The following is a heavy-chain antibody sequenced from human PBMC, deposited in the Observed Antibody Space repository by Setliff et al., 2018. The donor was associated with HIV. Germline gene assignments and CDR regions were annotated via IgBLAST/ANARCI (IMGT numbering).Heavy chain of an antibody. V-gene: IGHV4-39*07. J-gene: IGHJ3*02. CDR3: ARDRNYQDTSGYWQVFDI. CDR1: GGSISSSSYY. Sequence: SETLSLTCTVSGGSISSSSYYWGWIRQPPGKGPEWIGSLYYRGTTYYNPTLKSRVTISTGTSNNQFSLILTSATAADTAMYYCARDRNYQDTSGYWQVFDIWGQGTMVTVS. D-gene: IGHD3-22*01. CDR2: LYYRGTT.